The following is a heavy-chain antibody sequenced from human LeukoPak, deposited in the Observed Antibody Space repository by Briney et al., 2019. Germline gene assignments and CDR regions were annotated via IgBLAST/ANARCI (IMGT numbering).Heavy chain of an antibody. CDR3: ARDLLYYYDSSGWFDY. CDR2: FNPSGGST. J-gene: IGHJ4*02. D-gene: IGHD3-22*01. CDR1: GHTFTSYY. V-gene: IGHV1-46*01. Sequence: ASVKVSCEASGHTFTSYYMNWVRQSSGQGLEWMGIFNPSGGSTSYAQKFQGRVTMTRDTSTSTVYMEQSSLRSEDTAVYYCARDLLYYYDSSGWFDYWGQGTLVTVSS.